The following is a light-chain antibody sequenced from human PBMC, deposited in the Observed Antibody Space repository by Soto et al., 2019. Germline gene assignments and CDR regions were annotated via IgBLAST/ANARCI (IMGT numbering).Light chain of an antibody. CDR3: SSYPSSTADV. CDR1: SSDVGGYNY. Sequence: QSALTQPASVSWSPGQSITISCTGTSSDVGGYNYVSWYQLHPGKAPKLILYEVTNRPAGVSDRFSGSKSGNTASLTIFGLQAEDEADYYCSSYPSSTADVFGTGTKVTVL. V-gene: IGLV2-14*01. CDR2: EVT. J-gene: IGLJ1*01.